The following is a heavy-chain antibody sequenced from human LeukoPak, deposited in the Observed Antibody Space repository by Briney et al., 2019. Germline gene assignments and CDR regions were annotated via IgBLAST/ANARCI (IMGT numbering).Heavy chain of an antibody. D-gene: IGHD2-2*01. J-gene: IGHJ5*02. Sequence: ASVQVSCKASGYTFTSYCISWVRQAPGQGRPGMGWINAYNGKKNYPQKLQGGVTMTTDASPNTAYVELSNLRSDDTAGYDCARADPPSIVVVRAAIQGDLKWFGPWGQGTLVPV. CDR3: ARADPPSIVVVRAAIQGDLKWFGP. V-gene: IGHV1-18*01. CDR2: INAYNGKK. CDR1: GYTFTSYC.